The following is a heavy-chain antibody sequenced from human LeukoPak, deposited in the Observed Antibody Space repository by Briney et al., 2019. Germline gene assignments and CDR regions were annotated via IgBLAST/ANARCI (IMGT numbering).Heavy chain of an antibody. CDR2: INSDGSST. V-gene: IGHV3-74*01. CDR3: AREVLGYDYMDV. J-gene: IGHJ6*03. D-gene: IGHD3-16*01. Sequence: GGSLRLSCAASGFTFSSYWMHWVRQAPGKGLVWVSRINSDGSSTSYADSVKGRFTISRDNAKNTLYLQMNSLRAEDTAVYYCAREVLGYDYMDVWGERSTVTISS. CDR1: GFTFSSYW.